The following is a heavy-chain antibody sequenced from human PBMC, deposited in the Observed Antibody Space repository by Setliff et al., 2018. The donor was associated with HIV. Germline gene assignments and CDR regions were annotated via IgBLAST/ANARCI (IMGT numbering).Heavy chain of an antibody. CDR2: IYYSGTT. J-gene: IGHJ3*02. V-gene: IGHV4-39*07. CDR3: ARDRGLSGDNFWSGYYSDAFDT. D-gene: IGHD3-3*01. CDR1: GGSISSGDNY. Sequence: PSETLSLTCTVSGGSISSGDNYWGWIRQPPGKGLEWIGTIYYSGTTYCNPSLKSRVTISLDASKNQFSLKLNSVTAADTAVYYCARDRGLSGDNFWSGYYSDAFDTWSQGTMVTVSS.